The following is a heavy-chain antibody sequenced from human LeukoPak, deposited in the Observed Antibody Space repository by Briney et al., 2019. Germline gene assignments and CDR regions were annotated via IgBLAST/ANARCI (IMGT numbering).Heavy chain of an antibody. D-gene: IGHD5-12*01. CDR1: GGSISSYY. Sequence: PSETLSLTCTVSGGSISSYYWSWIRPPPGKGLEWIGYIYYSGSTNYNPSLKSRVTISVDTSKSQFSLKLSSVTAADTAVYYWARERGYVYYYWGQGTLVTVSS. CDR3: ARERGYVYYY. J-gene: IGHJ4*02. CDR2: IYYSGST. V-gene: IGHV4-59*01.